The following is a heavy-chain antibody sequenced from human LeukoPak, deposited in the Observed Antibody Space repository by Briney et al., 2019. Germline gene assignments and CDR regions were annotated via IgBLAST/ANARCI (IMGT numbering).Heavy chain of an antibody. CDR3: AKDYGSWYMSDVGAFDI. Sequence: PGGSLRLSCAASGFTFSSYAMSWVRQAPGKGLEWVSAISGSGGSTYYADSVKGRFTISRDNSKNTLYLQMNSLRAEDTAVYYCAKDYGSWYMSDVGAFDIWGQGTMVTVSS. V-gene: IGHV3-23*01. J-gene: IGHJ3*02. D-gene: IGHD6-13*01. CDR2: ISGSGGST. CDR1: GFTFSSYA.